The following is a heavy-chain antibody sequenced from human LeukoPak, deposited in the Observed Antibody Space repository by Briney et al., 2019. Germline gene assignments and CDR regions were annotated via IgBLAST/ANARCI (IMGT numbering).Heavy chain of an antibody. CDR2: INPANGYT. CDR3: AIRDGHTDH. Sequence: GASVKVSCKTSGYTFTNYAMHWVRQAPGQTIEWLAWINPANGYTRYSQHFQDRVTVSSDTSADTAYMEMSSLRSEVKAIYYCAIRDGHTDHWGQGTLVTVSS. V-gene: IGHV1-3*03. J-gene: IGHJ4*02. CDR1: GYTFTNYA. D-gene: IGHD5-24*01.